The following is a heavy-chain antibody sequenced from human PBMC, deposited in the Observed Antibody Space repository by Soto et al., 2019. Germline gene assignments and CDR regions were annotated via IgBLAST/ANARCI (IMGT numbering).Heavy chain of an antibody. Sequence: QVQLVQSGAEVKKPGSSVKVSCKASGGTFSSYAISWVRQAPGQGLEWMGGIIPIFGTANYAQKFQGRVTITADESTSTTYMELSSLRSEATAVYYCIKSQHYYDSSASASFDIWGQGTMVTVSS. V-gene: IGHV1-69*01. CDR3: IKSQHYYDSSASASFDI. CDR1: GGTFSSYA. J-gene: IGHJ3*02. D-gene: IGHD3-22*01. CDR2: IIPIFGTA.